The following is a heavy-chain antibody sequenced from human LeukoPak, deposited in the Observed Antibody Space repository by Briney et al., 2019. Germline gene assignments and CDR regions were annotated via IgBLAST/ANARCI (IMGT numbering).Heavy chain of an antibody. V-gene: IGHV4-59*02. CDR1: GDSVSSYG. CDR3: ARGRKFGSNYYYGMDV. Sequence: SETLSLTGIVPGDSVSSYGWGWIRQPPGKGLEWIGNIYDSGSTNYNPSPKSRVTISLATSRNQFSLKVSSVTASDTAVYYCARGRKFGSNYYYGMDVWGKGPTVTVSS. CDR2: IYDSGST. D-gene: IGHD3-10*01. J-gene: IGHJ6*04.